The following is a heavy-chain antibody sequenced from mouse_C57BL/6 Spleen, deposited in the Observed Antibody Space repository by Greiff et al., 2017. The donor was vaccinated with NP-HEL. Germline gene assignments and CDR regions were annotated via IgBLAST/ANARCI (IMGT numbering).Heavy chain of an antibody. V-gene: IGHV1-69*01. J-gene: IGHJ3*01. D-gene: IGHD1-1*01. CDR3: ARGGYGSSSWFAY. CDR1: GYTFTSYW. Sequence: VQLQQSGAELVMPGASVKLSCKASGYTFTSYWMHWVKQRPGQGLEWIGEIDPSDSYTNYNQKFKGKSTLTVDKSSSTAYMQLSSLTSEDSAVYYCARGGYGSSSWFAYWGQGTLVTVSA. CDR2: IDPSDSYT.